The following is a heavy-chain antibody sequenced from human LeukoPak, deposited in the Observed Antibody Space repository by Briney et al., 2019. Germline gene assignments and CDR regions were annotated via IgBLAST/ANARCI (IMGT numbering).Heavy chain of an antibody. CDR1: GYTFTGYY. J-gene: IGHJ5*02. CDR2: ITPNSGGT. D-gene: IGHD3-10*01. V-gene: IGHV1-2*02. Sequence: ASLKVSCKASGYTFTGYYMHWVRHAPGQGLEWMGWITPNSGGTNYAQKFQGRVTMTRDTSISTAYMELSRLRSDDTAVYYCARGRGTLVRGRSNWFDPWGRGTLVTVSS. CDR3: ARGRGTLVRGRSNWFDP.